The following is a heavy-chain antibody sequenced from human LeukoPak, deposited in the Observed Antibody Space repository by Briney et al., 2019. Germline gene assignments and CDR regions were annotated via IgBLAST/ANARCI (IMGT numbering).Heavy chain of an antibody. CDR2: ISGSGGST. Sequence: GGSLRLSCAASGFTFSSYGMSWVRQAPGKGLEWVSAISGSGGSTYYADSVKGRFTISRGNSKNTLYLQMNSLRAEDTAVYYCAKSGSSGWLPSNYDYWGQGTLVTVSS. D-gene: IGHD6-19*01. J-gene: IGHJ4*02. CDR3: AKSGSSGWLPSNYDY. CDR1: GFTFSSYG. V-gene: IGHV3-23*01.